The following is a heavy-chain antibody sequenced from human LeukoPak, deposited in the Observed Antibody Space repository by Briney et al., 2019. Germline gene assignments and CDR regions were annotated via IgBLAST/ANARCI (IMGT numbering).Heavy chain of an antibody. CDR3: AKNDGSAISPGGY. V-gene: IGHV3-30*02. J-gene: IGHJ4*02. D-gene: IGHD1-1*01. CDR1: GFTFSNYG. CDR2: IRYDGSDK. Sequence: GGSLRLSCAASGFTFSNYGMHWVRQAPGKGLEWVGFIRYDGSDKYYADSVKGRFTISRDTSKNVLYLQMNSLRAEDTAIYYCAKNDGSAISPGGYWGQGTLVTVSS.